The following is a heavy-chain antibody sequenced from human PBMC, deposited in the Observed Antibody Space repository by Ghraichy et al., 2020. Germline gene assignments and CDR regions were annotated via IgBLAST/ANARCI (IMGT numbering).Heavy chain of an antibody. Sequence: GVLNISCAASGFTFNTYYMTWVRQAPGKGLEWVANIKQDGGEKYYVDSVKGRFTISRDNAKDSVYLQMNSLRAEDTAVYYCGRGGYIYGSNPVDYWGQGTQVTVSS. CDR2: IKQDGGEK. CDR1: GFTFNTYY. CDR3: GRGGYIYGSNPVDY. V-gene: IGHV3-7*04. D-gene: IGHD5-18*01. J-gene: IGHJ4*02.